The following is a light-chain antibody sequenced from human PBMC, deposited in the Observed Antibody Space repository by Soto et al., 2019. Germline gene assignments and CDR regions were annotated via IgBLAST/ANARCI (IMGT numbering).Light chain of an antibody. J-gene: IGKJ4*01. CDR2: GAS. V-gene: IGKV3-15*01. CDR3: QQYNNWPPLT. CDR1: HSVSSN. Sequence: IVMTQSPATLSVSPGERATLSCRASHSVSSNLAWYQQKPGQAPRLLIFGASTRATGIPVRFSGSGSGTEFTLTISSLQSEDFAVYYCQQYNNWPPLTFGGGTKVDIK.